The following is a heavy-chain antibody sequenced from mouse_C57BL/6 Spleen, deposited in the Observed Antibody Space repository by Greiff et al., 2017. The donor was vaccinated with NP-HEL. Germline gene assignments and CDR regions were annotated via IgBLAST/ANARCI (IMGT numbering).Heavy chain of an antibody. D-gene: IGHD1-1*01. Sequence: VQLKQSGPELVKPGASVKISCKASGYSFTDYNMNWVKQSNGKSLEWIGVINPNYGTTSYNQKFKGKATLTVDQSSSTAYMQLNSLTSEDSAVYYCARGCYGSSYWYFDVWGTGTTVTVSS. J-gene: IGHJ1*03. V-gene: IGHV1-39*01. CDR1: GYSFTDYN. CDR2: INPNYGTT. CDR3: ARGCYGSSYWYFDV.